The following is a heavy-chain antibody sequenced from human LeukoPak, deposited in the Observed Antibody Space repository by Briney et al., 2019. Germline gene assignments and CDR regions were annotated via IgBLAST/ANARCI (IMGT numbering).Heavy chain of an antibody. Sequence: GGSLRLSCAASGFTFSTYNMNWVRQAPGKGLEWVSSISSSSSHTYYVDSVKGRFTISRDNAMNSLYLQMNSLRAEDTAVYYCARDRNYYDSPDDAFDIWGQGTMVTVSS. CDR2: ISSSSSHT. CDR1: GFTFSTYN. CDR3: ARDRNYYDSPDDAFDI. D-gene: IGHD3-22*01. J-gene: IGHJ3*02. V-gene: IGHV3-21*01.